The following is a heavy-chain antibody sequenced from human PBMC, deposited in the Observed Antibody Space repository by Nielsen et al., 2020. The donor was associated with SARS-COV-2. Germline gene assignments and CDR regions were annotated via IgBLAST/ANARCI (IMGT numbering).Heavy chain of an antibody. Sequence: GESLKISCAASGFTFSNYAMHWVRQAPGKGLEWVAVIWDDGSNKYYGDSVKGRFTISRDNSKNTLYLQMNILRAEDTAVYYCARDGKPPRDDFDISTHSAWEHYFYGMDVWGQGTTVTVSS. CDR1: GFTFSNYA. CDR3: ARDGKPPRDDFDISTHSAWEHYFYGMDV. CDR2: IWDDGSNK. D-gene: IGHD1-26*01. V-gene: IGHV3-33*08. J-gene: IGHJ6*02.